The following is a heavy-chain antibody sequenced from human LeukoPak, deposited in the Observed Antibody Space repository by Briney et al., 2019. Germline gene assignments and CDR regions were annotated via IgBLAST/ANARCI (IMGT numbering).Heavy chain of an antibody. CDR3: ARVRGYDILTGYFDY. J-gene: IGHJ4*02. Sequence: PSETLSLTCTVSGGSISSYYWNWIRQPAGKGLEWVGRIYTGGSTNYNPSLKIRVTMSVDTSKNQFSLKLSSVTAADTAVYYCARVRGYDILTGYFDYWGQGTLVTVSS. D-gene: IGHD3-9*01. CDR1: GGSISSYY. CDR2: IYTGGST. V-gene: IGHV4-4*07.